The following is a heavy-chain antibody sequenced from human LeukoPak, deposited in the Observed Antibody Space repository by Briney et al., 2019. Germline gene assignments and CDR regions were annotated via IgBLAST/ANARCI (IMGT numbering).Heavy chain of an antibody. CDR1: GGSISSSSYY. CDR3: ARGGIVGATSDYFDY. V-gene: IGHV4-39*01. CDR2: IYYSGST. Sequence: KSSETLSLTCTVSGGSISSSSYYWGWIRQPPGKGLEWIGSIYYSGSTYYNPSLKSRVTISVDTSKNQFSLNMSSVTAADTAVYYCARGGIVGATSDYFDYWGQGTLVTVSS. D-gene: IGHD1-26*01. J-gene: IGHJ4*02.